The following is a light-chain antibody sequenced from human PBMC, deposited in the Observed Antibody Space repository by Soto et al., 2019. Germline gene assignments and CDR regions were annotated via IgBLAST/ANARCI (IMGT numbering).Light chain of an antibody. J-gene: IGKJ3*01. CDR3: QQVSSFPFT. V-gene: IGKV1-12*01. CDR2: AAS. CDR1: QAIHSW. Sequence: DIQMTQSPSSVSASVGDRVTITCRASQAIHSWLAWFQQKPGKAPKLLIYAASSLQIGVPSRFSGSGSGTDFTLAIRSLQPEDIATYYCQQVSSFPFTFGPGTKVDIK.